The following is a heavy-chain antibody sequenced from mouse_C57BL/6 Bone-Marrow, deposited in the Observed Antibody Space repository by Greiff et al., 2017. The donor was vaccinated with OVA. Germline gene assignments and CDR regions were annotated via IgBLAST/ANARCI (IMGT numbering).Heavy chain of an antibody. CDR2: INPSASDP. Sequence: VHLQQPGAELVKPGASVKVSCKASGYTFTGYWMHWVKQSPDKGLEWIGRINPSASDPNYNPQFKGKATLTVDKSSSTAYMQLSSLTSEDYAVYYWARLISSWGQGTLVTVSA. CDR1: GYTFTGYW. V-gene: IGHV1-74*01. D-gene: IGHD1-1*01. CDR3: ARLISS. J-gene: IGHJ3*01.